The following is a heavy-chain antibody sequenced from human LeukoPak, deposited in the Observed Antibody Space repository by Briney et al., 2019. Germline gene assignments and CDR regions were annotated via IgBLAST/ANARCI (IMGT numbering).Heavy chain of an antibody. D-gene: IGHD3-9*01. CDR1: GFTFTNYA. J-gene: IGHJ5*02. V-gene: IGHV3-23*01. Sequence: GGSLRLSCAASGFTFTNYALIWVRQVPGKGLEWLSGITGSGGTTYYADSVKGRFTISRDNSENTLYLQMNSLRAEDTAVYYCARVPDAVLVIYYFDPWGQGTKVTVS. CDR3: ARVPDAVLVIYYFDP. CDR2: ITGSGGTT.